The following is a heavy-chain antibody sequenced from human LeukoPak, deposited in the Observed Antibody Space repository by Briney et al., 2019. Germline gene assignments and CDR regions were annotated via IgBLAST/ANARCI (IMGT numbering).Heavy chain of an antibody. CDR1: GFTFDDYG. D-gene: IGHD3-22*01. V-gene: IGHV3-20*04. J-gene: IGHJ4*02. CDR3: ARGTMIVVVNAFDY. Sequence: SGGSLRLSCAASGFTFDDYGMSWVRQAPGKGLEWVSGINWNGGSTGYADSVKGRFTISRDNAKNSLYLQMNSLRAEDTALYYCARGTMIVVVNAFDYWGQGTLVTVSS. CDR2: INWNGGST.